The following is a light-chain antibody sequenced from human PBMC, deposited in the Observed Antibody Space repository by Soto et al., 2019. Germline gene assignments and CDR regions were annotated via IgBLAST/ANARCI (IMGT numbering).Light chain of an antibody. V-gene: IGKV1-5*02. CDR2: DIS. J-gene: IGKJ1*01. Sequence: EIQMTQSPSTLSASVGDRVTIICRASQSISDWLAWYQQKPGKAPKLLIYDISNLEIGVPSRFSGSGSGTEFTLTISGLQPDDFATYYCQQYNSYSFGQGTKVDIK. CDR3: QQYNSYS. CDR1: QSISDW.